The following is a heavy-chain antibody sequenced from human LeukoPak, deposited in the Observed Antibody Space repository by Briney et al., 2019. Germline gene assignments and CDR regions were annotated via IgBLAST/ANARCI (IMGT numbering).Heavy chain of an antibody. CDR2: INWNGGST. CDR1: GFTFDDYG. CDR3: ARDLDYGADY. Sequence: PGGSLRLSCAASGFTFDDYGMSWVRQAPGKGLEWVSGINWNGGSTGYVDSVKGRFTISRDNAKNSLHLQMNSLRGEDTALYHCARDLDYGADYWGQGTLVTVYS. V-gene: IGHV3-20*01. J-gene: IGHJ4*02. D-gene: IGHD3-16*01.